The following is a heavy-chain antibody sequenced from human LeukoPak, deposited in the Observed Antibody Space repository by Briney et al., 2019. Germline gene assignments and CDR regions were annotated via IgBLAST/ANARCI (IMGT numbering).Heavy chain of an antibody. CDR3: ARRKNYDILTGAFDY. CDR1: VGSISSYY. J-gene: IGHJ4*02. Sequence: SETLSLTCTVSVGSISSYYWSWIRQPPGKGLEGIGYIYYSGSTNYNPSLKSRVTISVDTSKNQFSLKLSSVTAADTAVYYCARRKNYDILTGAFDYWGQGTLVTVSS. V-gene: IGHV4-59*08. D-gene: IGHD3-9*01. CDR2: IYYSGST.